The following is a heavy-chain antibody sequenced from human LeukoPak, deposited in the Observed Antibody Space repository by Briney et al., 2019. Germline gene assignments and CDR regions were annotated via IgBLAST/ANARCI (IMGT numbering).Heavy chain of an antibody. CDR1: GFTFSNYG. J-gene: IGHJ6*02. CDR2: ISGSGGST. V-gene: IGHV3-23*01. CDR3: ASRRIVVVPAAIFNYGMDV. D-gene: IGHD2-2*01. Sequence: GGSLRLSCAASGFTFSNYGMSWVRQAPGKGLEWVSAISGSGGSTYYADSVKGRFTISRDNSKNTLYLQMNSLRAEDTAVYYCASRRIVVVPAAIFNYGMDVWGQGTTVTVSS.